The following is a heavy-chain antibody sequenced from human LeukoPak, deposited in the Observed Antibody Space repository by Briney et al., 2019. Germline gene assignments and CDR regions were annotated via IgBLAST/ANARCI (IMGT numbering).Heavy chain of an antibody. V-gene: IGHV4-39*07. D-gene: IGHD3-10*01. CDR2: IYYSGST. Sequence: PSETLSLTCTVSGGSISSSSYYWGWIRQPPGKGLEWIGSIYYSGSTYYNPSLKSRVTISVDTSKNQFSLKLSSVTAADTAVYYCARGLGGLFYYYYYMDVWGKGTTVTISS. CDR1: GGSISSSSYY. CDR3: ARGLGGLFYYYYYMDV. J-gene: IGHJ6*03.